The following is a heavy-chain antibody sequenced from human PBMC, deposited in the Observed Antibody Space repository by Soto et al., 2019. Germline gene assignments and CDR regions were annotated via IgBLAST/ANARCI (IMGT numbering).Heavy chain of an antibody. CDR2: IYYSGST. CDR1: GGSISRTTYY. Sequence: QFQLQESGPGLVKPSETLSLTCTVSGGSISRTTYYWGWIRQSPGKGLEWIGTIYYSGSTYYNPSLRSRVTLSVDTSKNQFSLILTSVTAADTAVYYCARRGEWNDGGNWGQGALVTVSS. J-gene: IGHJ4*02. V-gene: IGHV4-39*01. D-gene: IGHD1-1*01. CDR3: ARRGEWNDGGN.